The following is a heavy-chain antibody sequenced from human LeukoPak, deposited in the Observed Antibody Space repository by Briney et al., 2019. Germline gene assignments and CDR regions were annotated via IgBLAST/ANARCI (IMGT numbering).Heavy chain of an antibody. CDR3: ARDVLAAGATGTFDI. J-gene: IGHJ3*02. CDR2: IKQDGSEK. D-gene: IGHD1-14*01. V-gene: IGHV3-7*03. Sequence: GGSLRLSCAASTFTFSNYWMSWVREAPGKGLEWVANIKQDGSEKYYVDSVKGRFTISRDNAKTSLYLQMNSLRAEDTAVYYCARDVLAAGATGTFDIWGQGTMVTVSS. CDR1: TFTFSNYW.